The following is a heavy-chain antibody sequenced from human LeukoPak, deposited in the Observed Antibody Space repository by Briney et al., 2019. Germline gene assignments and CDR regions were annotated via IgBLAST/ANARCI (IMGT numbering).Heavy chain of an antibody. CDR3: AKGSGYDRRIFDC. CDR1: GFTFSSYW. V-gene: IGHV3-23*01. D-gene: IGHD5-12*01. J-gene: IGHJ4*02. Sequence: GGSLRLSRAASGFTFSSYWMSWVRQAPGKGLESVSAISTTGDYTYYAASVKGRFTISRDNSRDTLYLQMNSLRAEDTAIYYCAKGSGYDRRIFDCWGQGTLVIVSS. CDR2: ISTTGDYT.